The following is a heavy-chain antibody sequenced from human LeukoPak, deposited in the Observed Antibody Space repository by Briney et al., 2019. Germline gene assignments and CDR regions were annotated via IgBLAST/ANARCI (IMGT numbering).Heavy chain of an antibody. CDR3: ARGSYYGSGTGHFDY. CDR2: INPNSGGT. V-gene: IGHV1-2*02. J-gene: IGHJ4*02. Sequence: ASVKVSCKASGYTFTGYYMHWVRQAPGQGLEWMEWINPNSGGTNYAQKFQGRVTMTRDTSISTAYMELSRLRSDDTAVYYCARGSYYGSGTGHFDYWGQGTLVTVSS. CDR1: GYTFTGYY. D-gene: IGHD3-10*01.